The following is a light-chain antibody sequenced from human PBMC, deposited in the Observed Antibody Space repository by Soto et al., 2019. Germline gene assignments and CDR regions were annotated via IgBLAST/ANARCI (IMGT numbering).Light chain of an antibody. J-gene: IGKJ4*01. Sequence: DIQMTQSPSTLSASVGDRVTITCRASQSISSWLAWYQQKPGKAPKLLIHEASRLETGVPSRFSGSESGTELTLTISGLHAEDSATYYCQQYTNFPLTFGGGTKVDIK. CDR2: EAS. CDR3: QQYTNFPLT. V-gene: IGKV1-5*01. CDR1: QSISSW.